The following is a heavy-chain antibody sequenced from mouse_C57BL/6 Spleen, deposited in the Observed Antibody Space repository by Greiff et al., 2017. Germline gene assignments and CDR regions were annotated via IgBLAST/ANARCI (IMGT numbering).Heavy chain of an antibody. CDR2: IHPSDSDT. D-gene: IGHD4-1*01. Sequence: QVQLQQPGAELVKPGASVKVSCKASGYTFTSYWMHWVKQRPGQGLEWIGRIHPSDSDTNYNQKFKGKATWTVDKSSSTAYMQLSSLTSEDSAVYYCAILDWDRGYFDYWGQGTTLTVSS. V-gene: IGHV1-74*01. CDR3: AILDWDRGYFDY. J-gene: IGHJ2*01. CDR1: GYTFTSYW.